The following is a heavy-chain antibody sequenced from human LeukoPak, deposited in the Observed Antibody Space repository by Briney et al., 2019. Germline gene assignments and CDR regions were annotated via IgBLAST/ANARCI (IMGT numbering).Heavy chain of an antibody. Sequence: SETLSLTCTVSGGSISSSNFYWDWIRQPPGKGLEWIGNFYYSGSTYYNPSLKSRVTISVDTSKNHFSLKLSSVTAADTAVYYCARVGRRGFFDYWGQGSLVTVSS. V-gene: IGHV4-39*07. CDR2: FYYSGST. J-gene: IGHJ4*02. CDR3: ARVGRRGFFDY. D-gene: IGHD3-16*01. CDR1: GGSISSSNFY.